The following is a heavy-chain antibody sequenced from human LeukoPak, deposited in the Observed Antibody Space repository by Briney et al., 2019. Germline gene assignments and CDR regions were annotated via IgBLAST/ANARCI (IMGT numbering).Heavy chain of an antibody. CDR3: ARDQLVTMIVVAPDDAFDI. J-gene: IGHJ3*02. CDR2: INPNSGGT. D-gene: IGHD3-22*01. CDR1: GYTFTGYY. V-gene: IGHV1-2*02. Sequence: ASVKVSCKASGYTFTGYYMHWVRQAPGQGLEWMGWINPNSGGTNYAQKFQGRVTMTRDTSISTAYMELSRLRSDDTAVYYCARDQLVTMIVVAPDDAFDIWGQGTMVTVSS.